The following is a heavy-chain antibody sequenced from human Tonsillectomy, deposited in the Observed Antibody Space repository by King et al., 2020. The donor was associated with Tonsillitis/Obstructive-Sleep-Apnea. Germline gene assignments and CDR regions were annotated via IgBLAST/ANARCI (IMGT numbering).Heavy chain of an antibody. Sequence: VQLVESGGGLVQPGKSLRLSCAASGFTFSSYAMSWVRQAPGKGLEWVSTISGSGDSTYYADSVKGQFTISRDNSKNTLFLQMNSLRADDTALYYCAKLNGIVVVPAAIDYWGQGTLVTVSS. J-gene: IGHJ4*02. D-gene: IGHD2-2*01. CDR2: ISGSGDST. CDR1: GFTFSSYA. V-gene: IGHV3-23*04. CDR3: AKLNGIVVVPAAIDY.